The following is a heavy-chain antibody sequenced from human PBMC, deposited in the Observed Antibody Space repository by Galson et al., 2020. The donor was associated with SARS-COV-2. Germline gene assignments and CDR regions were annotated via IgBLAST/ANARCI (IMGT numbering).Heavy chain of an antibody. CDR3: ARHASECFGGVCTHHYFDAMDV. Sequence: SETLSLTCAVSGFSVRRGHFWGWIRQPPGRGLEWIGNFYQDGTSYYNPSLKSRVSISIDTSTNVVSLSLRSVTAADTAVYYCARHASECFGGVCTHHYFDAMDVWGQETTVIVSS. V-gene: IGHV4-38-2*01. CDR2: FYQDGTS. J-gene: IGHJ6*02. CDR1: GFSVRRGHF. D-gene: IGHD2-21*02.